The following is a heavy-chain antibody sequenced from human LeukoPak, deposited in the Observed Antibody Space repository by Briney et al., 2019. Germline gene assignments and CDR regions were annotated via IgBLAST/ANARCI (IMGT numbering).Heavy chain of an antibody. CDR2: FFPGDSDT. CDR1: GYSFTTYW. CDR3: ARGPRGGNWNEALDY. V-gene: IGHV5-51*01. J-gene: IGHJ4*02. D-gene: IGHD1-1*01. Sequence: GESLKISCKASGYSFTTYWIGWVRQMPGKGLEWMGMFFPGDSDTRMSPSSQGQVTLSADNSITTAYLQWSSLRASDTAIYYCARGPRGGNWNEALDYWGQGTLVTVSS.